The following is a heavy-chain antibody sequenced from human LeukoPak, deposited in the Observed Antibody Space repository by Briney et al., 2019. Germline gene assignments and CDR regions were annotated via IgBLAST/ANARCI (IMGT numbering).Heavy chain of an antibody. CDR2: ISGNGRDT. J-gene: IGHJ4*03. CDR1: GFIFRSFA. Sequence: GGSLRLSCEGSGFIFRSFAMNWVRQVPGKGLEWVSSISGNGRDTYYADSVKGRFTISRDSPKNTLYLQMNSLLTDDTAVYYCTKDQEVATIGGYFDSWGQGALVTVSS. D-gene: IGHD5-24*01. CDR3: TKDQEVATIGGYFDS. V-gene: IGHV3-23*01.